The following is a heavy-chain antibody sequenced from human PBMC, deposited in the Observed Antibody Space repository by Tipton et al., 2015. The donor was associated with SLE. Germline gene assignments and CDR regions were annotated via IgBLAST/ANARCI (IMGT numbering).Heavy chain of an antibody. V-gene: IGHV3-30*04. D-gene: IGHD3-9*01. J-gene: IGHJ6*02. CDR2: ISYDGTNN. CDR3: AGELRYFDWLSPSYGMDV. CDR1: GFTFSSYA. Sequence: SLRLSCAASGFTFSSYAMHWFRQAPGKGLEWVAVISYDGTNNYYADSVKGRLTISRDNAKNSLYLQMNSLRAEDTAVYYCAGELRYFDWLSPSYGMDVWGQGTTVTVSS.